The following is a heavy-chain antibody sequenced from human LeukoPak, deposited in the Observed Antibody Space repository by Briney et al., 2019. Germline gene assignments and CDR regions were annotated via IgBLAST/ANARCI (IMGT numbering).Heavy chain of an antibody. CDR2: IRYSGNS. J-gene: IGHJ6*02. CDR1: GDSISNFY. V-gene: IGHV4-59*12. Sequence: SETLSLTCSVSGDSISNFYWKWIRQPPGKRLEWIENIRYSGNSNYNPSLQSRVTISIDTSRKQLSLKLSSVTAADTAVYYCAREASGYYDFWSGYPSYYYYGMDVWGQGTTVTVSS. CDR3: AREASGYYDFWSGYPSYYYYGMDV. D-gene: IGHD3-3*01.